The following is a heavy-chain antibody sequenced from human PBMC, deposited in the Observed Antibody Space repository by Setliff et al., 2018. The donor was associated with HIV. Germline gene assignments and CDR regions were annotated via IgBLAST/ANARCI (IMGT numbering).Heavy chain of an antibody. CDR1: GGSFSDYF. Sequence: PSETLSLTCAVYGGSFSDYFWTWIRQPPGKGLEWIGEINHSGSTNYNPSLKSRVTISVDTSKNQFSLKPSSVTAADTAVYYCARGRAEYVAVAVMGSWFDPWGQGTLVTVSS. V-gene: IGHV4-34*01. CDR2: INHSGST. CDR3: ARGRAEYVAVAVMGSWFDP. J-gene: IGHJ5*02. D-gene: IGHD6-19*01.